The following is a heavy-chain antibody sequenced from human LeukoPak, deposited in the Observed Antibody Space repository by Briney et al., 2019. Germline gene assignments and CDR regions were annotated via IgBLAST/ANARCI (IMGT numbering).Heavy chain of an antibody. D-gene: IGHD4-17*01. CDR2: ISGSGGST. CDR3: AKAYDYGEYLSPDYYYYGMDV. V-gene: IGHV3-23*01. J-gene: IGHJ6*02. Sequence: PGGSLRLSCAATGLTFSSYAMSWVRQAPGKGLEWVSAISGSGGSTYYADSVKGRFTISRDNSKNTLYLQMNSLRAEDTAVYYCAKAYDYGEYLSPDYYYYGMDVWGQGTTVTVSS. CDR1: GLTFSSYA.